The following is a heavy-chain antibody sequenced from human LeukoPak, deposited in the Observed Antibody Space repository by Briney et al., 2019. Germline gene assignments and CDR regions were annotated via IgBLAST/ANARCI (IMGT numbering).Heavy chain of an antibody. CDR3: AKSDGYGLVDI. D-gene: IGHD3-10*01. CDR1: GGSFSGYY. V-gene: IGHV4-34*12. Sequence: SETLSLTCAVYGGSFSGYYWGWIRQPPGKGLEWIGNIFYSGSTYYSPSLKSRVTISLDTSRNQFSLKLTSVTAADTAVYYCAKSDGYGLVDIWGQGTMVTVSS. J-gene: IGHJ3*02. CDR2: IFYSGST.